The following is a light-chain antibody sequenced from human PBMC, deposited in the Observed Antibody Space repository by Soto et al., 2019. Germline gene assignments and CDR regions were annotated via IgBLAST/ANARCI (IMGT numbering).Light chain of an antibody. CDR1: QSISSY. CDR3: QQSYSTPPYT. V-gene: IGKV1-39*01. Sequence: DIQMTQSPSSLSASVGDRVTITCRASQSISSYLNWYQQKPGKAPKLLIYAASSLQSGVPSRFSGSGSGTDFTLTISSLQPEDVATYDCQQSYSTPPYTFGQGTKLEIK. CDR2: AAS. J-gene: IGKJ2*01.